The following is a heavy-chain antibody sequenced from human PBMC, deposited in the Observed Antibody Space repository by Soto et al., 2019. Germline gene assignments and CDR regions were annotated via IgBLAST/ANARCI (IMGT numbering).Heavy chain of an antibody. D-gene: IGHD3-10*01. V-gene: IGHV4-39*01. J-gene: IGHJ4*02. CDR2: IYYSGST. Sequence: SETLSLTCTVSGGSISSSSYYWGWIRQPPGKGLEWIGSIYYSGSTYYNPSLKSRVTISVDTSKNQFSLKLSSVTAADTAVYYCARLPYYYGSGTYWGQGTLVTVSS. CDR3: ARLPYYYGSGTY. CDR1: GGSISSSSYY.